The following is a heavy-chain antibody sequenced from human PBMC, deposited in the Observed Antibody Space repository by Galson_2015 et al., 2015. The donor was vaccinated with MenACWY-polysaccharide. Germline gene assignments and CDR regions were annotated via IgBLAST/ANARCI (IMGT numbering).Heavy chain of an antibody. CDR1: GFSLHSYW. CDR2: INSDGSST. Sequence: SLRLSCAASGFSLHSYWLHWVRQAPGKGLVWVSRINSDGSSTAYAGSVKGRFTISRDNAKNTLYLQMNSLRVEDTAVYYCARGAYYFDSWGQGTLITVSS. CDR3: ARGAYYFDS. J-gene: IGHJ4*02. V-gene: IGHV3-74*01.